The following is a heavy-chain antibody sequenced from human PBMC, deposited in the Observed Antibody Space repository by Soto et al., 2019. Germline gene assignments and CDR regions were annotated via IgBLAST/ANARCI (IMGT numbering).Heavy chain of an antibody. D-gene: IGHD2-15*01. CDR1: GFSLSTHGVG. Sequence: QITLKESGPTLVKPTQTLTLTCTFSGFSLSTHGVGVGWVRQPAGKALAWLALIYWDDDKRYSASLKSRLTITKDTSKNQVVLTMTNMDPVDTATYYCAHAMLYCTGGSCSTWFDSWGQGTLVTVSS. V-gene: IGHV2-5*02. CDR2: IYWDDDK. CDR3: AHAMLYCTGGSCSTWFDS. J-gene: IGHJ5*01.